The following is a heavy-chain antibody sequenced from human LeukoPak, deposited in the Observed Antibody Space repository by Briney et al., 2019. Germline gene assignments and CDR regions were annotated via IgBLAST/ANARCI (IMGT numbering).Heavy chain of an antibody. V-gene: IGHV3-48*04. CDR3: ARVRAYCGGDCSLGAFDI. CDR2: ISSSGSTI. D-gene: IGHD2-21*02. Sequence: GGSLRLSCAASGFTFTSYIMTWVRQAPGKGLEWVSYISSSGSTIYYADSVKGRFTISRDNAKNSLYLQMNSLRAEDTAVYYCARVRAYCGGDCSLGAFDIWGQGTMVTVSS. J-gene: IGHJ3*02. CDR1: GFTFTSYI.